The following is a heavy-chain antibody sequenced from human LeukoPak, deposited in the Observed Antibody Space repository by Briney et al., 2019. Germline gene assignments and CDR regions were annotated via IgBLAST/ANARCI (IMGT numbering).Heavy chain of an antibody. V-gene: IGHV1-2*02. CDR3: ANSVGDYYDSSGYYYKGYFQH. CDR1: GYTFTGYY. D-gene: IGHD3-22*01. CDR2: INPNSGGK. Sequence: GASVTVSCKASGYTFTGYYMHWVRQAPGQGLEWMGWINPNSGGKNYAQKFQGRVTMTRDTSISTAYMELSRLRSDDTAVYYCANSVGDYYDSSGYYYKGYFQHWGQGTLVTVSS. J-gene: IGHJ1*01.